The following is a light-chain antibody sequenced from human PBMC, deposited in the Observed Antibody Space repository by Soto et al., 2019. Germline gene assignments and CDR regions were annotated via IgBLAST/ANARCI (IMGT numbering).Light chain of an antibody. Sequence: EIVLTQSPGTLSLSPGERATLSCRASQSVSSSYLAWYQQKPGQAPRLLIYGASSRATGIPDRFSGSGSGTDFTLTISRLEPEDFAVHYCQQYGSSPMYTFGQGTKVDIK. CDR3: QQYGSSPMYT. V-gene: IGKV3-20*01. CDR1: QSVSSSY. CDR2: GAS. J-gene: IGKJ2*01.